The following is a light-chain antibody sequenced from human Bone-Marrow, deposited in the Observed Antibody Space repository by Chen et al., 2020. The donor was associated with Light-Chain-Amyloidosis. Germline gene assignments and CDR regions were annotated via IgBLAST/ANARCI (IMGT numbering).Light chain of an antibody. CDR2: RDT. V-gene: IGLV3-25*03. Sequence: SYELTQPPSVSESPGQTARITCSGDDLPTKYAYWYQQKPGQAPVLVIHRDTERPSGISERFSGSSSGNTAKLTISGGQARGEADYHCQSGDSSGTYEGIFGGGTKLTVL. CDR3: QSGDSSGTYEGI. J-gene: IGLJ2*01. CDR1: DLPTKY.